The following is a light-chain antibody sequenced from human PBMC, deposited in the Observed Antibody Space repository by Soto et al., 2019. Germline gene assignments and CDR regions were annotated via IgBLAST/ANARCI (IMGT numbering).Light chain of an antibody. V-gene: IGKV1-39*01. CDR2: SAS. J-gene: IGKJ1*01. Sequence: DIPMTQSPSSLSASVGDSVTITCRASQSISVYLNWYQHKPGKAPKLLIYSASSLQSGVPSRFTGSASGTTFTLTISSLQPEDFATYCCQQTYSIPWTFGQGTKVEIK. CDR1: QSISVY. CDR3: QQTYSIPWT.